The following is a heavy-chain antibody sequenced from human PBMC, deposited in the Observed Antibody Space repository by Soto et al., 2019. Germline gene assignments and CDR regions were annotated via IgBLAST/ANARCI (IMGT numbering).Heavy chain of an antibody. V-gene: IGHV3-9*01. CDR2: ISWNSGNI. J-gene: IGHJ6*01. CDR1: VFTFHGYG. D-gene: IGHD6-13*01. Sequence: SLRISCASSVFTFHGYGMHWVGQAPGRGLEWVSGISWNSGNIGYADSVKGRFTISRDNAKNSLYLQMNGLRAEDTALYYCAKDRAAAGRKVHYYGMDVWGQGTTFTVSS. CDR3: AKDRAAAGRKVHYYGMDV.